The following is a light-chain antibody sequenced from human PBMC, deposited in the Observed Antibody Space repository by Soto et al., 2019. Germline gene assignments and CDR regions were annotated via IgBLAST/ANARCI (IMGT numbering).Light chain of an antibody. CDR3: CSYAGTYTMV. V-gene: IGLV2-11*01. CDR2: DVN. Sequence: QSALTQPRSVSGSPGQSVTISCTGTSSDIGGHNYVTWYQLHPGKAPKLMIYDVNKRPSGVPERFSGSKSGNTASLTISGLQAEDETDCYCCSYAGTYTMVFGGGTKLTVL. J-gene: IGLJ3*02. CDR1: SSDIGGHNY.